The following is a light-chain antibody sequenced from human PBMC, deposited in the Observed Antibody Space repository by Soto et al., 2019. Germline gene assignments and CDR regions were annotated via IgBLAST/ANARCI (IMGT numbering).Light chain of an antibody. Sequence: EIVMTQSPAAMSVSLGERVSLNCRASQAVYSYLAWYQQKPGQAPRLLSSDASTRATDIPDRFSGSGSGTDFTLTISSLQSSDLAVYYCLQYSTWPPLYTFGQGTKLEIK. J-gene: IGKJ2*01. V-gene: IGKV3-15*01. CDR2: DAS. CDR1: QAVYSY. CDR3: LQYSTWPPLYT.